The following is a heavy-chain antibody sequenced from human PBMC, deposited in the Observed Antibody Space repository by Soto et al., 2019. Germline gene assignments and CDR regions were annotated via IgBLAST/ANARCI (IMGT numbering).Heavy chain of an antibody. CDR2: IYYSGST. D-gene: IGHD3-10*01. V-gene: IGHV4-30-4*01. CDR1: GGSISSGDYY. CDR3: ARAPRIWFGDLVGMDV. Sequence: SETLSLTCTVSGGSISSGDYYWSWIRQPPGKGLEWIGYIYYSGSTYYNPSLKSRVTISVDTAKKQFSLKLSSVTAADKAVYYCARAPRIWFGDLVGMDVWGQGTKVTVYS. J-gene: IGHJ6*02.